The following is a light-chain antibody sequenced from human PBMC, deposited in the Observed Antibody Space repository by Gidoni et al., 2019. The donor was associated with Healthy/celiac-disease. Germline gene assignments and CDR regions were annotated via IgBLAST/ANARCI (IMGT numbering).Light chain of an antibody. CDR3: QQYNDWPRT. J-gene: IGKJ1*01. Sequence: EIVMTQSPATLSVSPGERVTLSCRASQSVGSNLAWYQQKPGQAPRLLIYGVSTRATGIPARFSGSGSGTEFTLTISSLQSEDFAVYYCQQYNDWPRTFGQGTKVEIK. CDR1: QSVGSN. CDR2: GVS. V-gene: IGKV3-15*01.